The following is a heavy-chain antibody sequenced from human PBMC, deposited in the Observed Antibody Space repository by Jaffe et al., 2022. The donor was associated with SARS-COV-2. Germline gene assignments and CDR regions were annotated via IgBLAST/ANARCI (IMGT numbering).Heavy chain of an antibody. Sequence: EVQLVESGGGLVQPGGSLRLSCAASGFTFSSYSMNWVRQAPGKGLEWVSYISSSSSTIYYADSVKGRFTISRDNAKNSLYLQMNSLRAEDTAVYYCARSHYCSSTSCYGSYYYYYMDVWGKGTTVTVSS. CDR3: ARSHYCSSTSCYGSYYYYYMDV. CDR1: GFTFSSYS. D-gene: IGHD2-2*01. CDR2: ISSSSSTI. J-gene: IGHJ6*03. V-gene: IGHV3-48*01.